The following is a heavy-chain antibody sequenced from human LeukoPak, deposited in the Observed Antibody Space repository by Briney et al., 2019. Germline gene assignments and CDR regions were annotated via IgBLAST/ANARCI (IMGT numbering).Heavy chain of an antibody. D-gene: IGHD6-19*01. CDR1: GGSISSSY. J-gene: IGHJ4*02. CDR3: ATWGIAVAGTFDY. V-gene: IGHV4-59*08. Sequence: SGTLSLTCTVSGGSISSSYWSWIRQPPGKGLEWIGYIYYSGSTNYNPSFKSRVAISVDTSKNQSSLKLSSVTAADTAVYYCATWGIAVAGTFDYWGQGTLVTAS. CDR2: IYYSGST.